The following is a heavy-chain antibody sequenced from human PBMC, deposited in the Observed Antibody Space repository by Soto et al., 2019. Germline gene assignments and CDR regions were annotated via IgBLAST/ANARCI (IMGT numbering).Heavy chain of an antibody. D-gene: IGHD1-1*01. CDR1: GFSLSTYW. CDR2: IKEDGSEK. Sequence: GGSLRLSCAASGFSLSTYWMHWVRQAPGKGLEWVANIKEDGSEKYYVDSVRGRFTISRDNAKDSLYLQMNSLRVDDTALYYCARAIGTTGAYWGQGILVTVS. J-gene: IGHJ4*02. CDR3: ARAIGTTGAY. V-gene: IGHV3-7*01.